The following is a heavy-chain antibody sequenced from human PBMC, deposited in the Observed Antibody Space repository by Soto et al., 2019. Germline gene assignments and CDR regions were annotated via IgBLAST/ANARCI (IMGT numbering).Heavy chain of an antibody. CDR1: GYTFTNHG. CDR2: INPYNANV. CDR3: ARDRGAGIWGDAFDN. D-gene: IGHD3-16*01. Sequence: QVQLVQSGAEVKKPGASVKVSCKTSGYTFTNHGINWVRQAPGQGLEWMGWINPYNANVNYAQKLQGRVTMTTATSTSTAYMDLRSLTSDDTAVYYCARDRGAGIWGDAFDNWGQGTMVTVSS. J-gene: IGHJ3*02. V-gene: IGHV1-18*04.